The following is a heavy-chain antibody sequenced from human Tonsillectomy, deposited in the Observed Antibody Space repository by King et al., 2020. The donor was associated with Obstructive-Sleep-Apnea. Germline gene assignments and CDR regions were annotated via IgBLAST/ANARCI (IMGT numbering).Heavy chain of an antibody. Sequence: VQLVQSGGGLVQPGRSLILSCTASGFTFGDYAMSWFRQAPGKGLEWVGFIRSKAYGGTTEYAASVKGRFTISRDDSKSIAYLQMNSLKTEDTAVYYCTRDPLGYSSWYGSYYYYGMDVWGQGTTVTVSS. D-gene: IGHD6-13*01. V-gene: IGHV3-49*03. CDR2: IRSKAYGGTT. J-gene: IGHJ6*02. CDR1: GFTFGDYA. CDR3: TRDPLGYSSWYGSYYYYGMDV.